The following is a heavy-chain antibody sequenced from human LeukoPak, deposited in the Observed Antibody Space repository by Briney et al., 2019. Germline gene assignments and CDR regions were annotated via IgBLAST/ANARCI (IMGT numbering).Heavy chain of an antibody. V-gene: IGHV3-21*01. CDR3: ARDLRLDYYDSSGYYFDY. CDR2: ISSSSSYI. J-gene: IGHJ4*02. Sequence: SGGSLRLSCAASGFTFSSYSMNWVRQAPGKGLEWVSSISSSSSYIYYADSVKGRFTISRDNAKNSLYLQMNSLRAEDTAVYYCARDLRLDYYDSSGYYFDYWGQGTLVTVSS. D-gene: IGHD3-22*01. CDR1: GFTFSSYS.